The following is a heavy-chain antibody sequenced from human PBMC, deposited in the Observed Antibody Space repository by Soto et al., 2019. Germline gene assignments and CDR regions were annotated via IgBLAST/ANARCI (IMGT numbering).Heavy chain of an antibody. CDR1: GFTFSTYW. CDR3: SKAWEVNWFEP. Sequence: EVQLVESGGDLVQPGWSLRLSCAASGFTFSTYWMHWVRQAPGKGLVWVSRINSDGSSTSYADSVKGRFTLSRENARNTLYLQMNCLRGDDTAVYYRSKAWEVNWFEPWGQGTLGTVSS. J-gene: IGHJ5*02. CDR2: INSDGSST. D-gene: IGHD1-26*01. V-gene: IGHV3-74*01.